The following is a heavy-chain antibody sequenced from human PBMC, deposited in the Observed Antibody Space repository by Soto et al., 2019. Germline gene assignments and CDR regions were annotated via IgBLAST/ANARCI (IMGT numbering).Heavy chain of an antibody. V-gene: IGHV3-9*01. CDR2: ISWNSGSI. Sequence: PGGSLRLSCAASGFTFDDYAMHWVRQAPGKGLEWVSGISWNSGSIGYADSVKGRFTISRDNAKNSLYLQMNSLRAEDTALYYCAKDILSSGGQLWLHWFDPWGQGTLVTVSS. J-gene: IGHJ5*02. CDR1: GFTFDDYA. D-gene: IGHD5-18*01. CDR3: AKDILSSGGQLWLHWFDP.